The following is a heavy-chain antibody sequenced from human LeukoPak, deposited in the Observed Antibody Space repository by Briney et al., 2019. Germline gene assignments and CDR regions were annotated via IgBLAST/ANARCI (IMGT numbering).Heavy chain of an antibody. CDR3: ASGYRSGPICA. CDR1: GFTLSIYG. J-gene: IGHJ4*02. D-gene: IGHD3-16*02. CDR2: ISSSGSNS. Sequence: GGSLRLSCAASGFTLSIYGISWVRQAPGKGLEWVSYISSSGSNSYHADSVKGRFSISRDNSKNSLYLQTNSLRAEDTAMYFCASGYRSGPICAWGQGTLVTVSS. V-gene: IGHV3-48*01.